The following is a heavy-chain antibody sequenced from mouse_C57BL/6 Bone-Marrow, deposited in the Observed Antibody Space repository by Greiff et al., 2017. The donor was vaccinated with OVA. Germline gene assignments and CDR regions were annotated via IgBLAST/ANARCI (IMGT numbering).Heavy chain of an antibody. CDR3: ALTQYFDV. CDR1: GYTLTSSG. J-gene: IGHJ1*03. Sequence: QVHVKQSGAELARPGASVKLSCKASGYTLTSSGISWVKQRTGQGLEWIGEIYPRSGNTNYNEKFKGKATLTADKSSSTAYMELRSLASEDSAVYFCALTQYFDVWGRGTTVTVSS. V-gene: IGHV1-81*01. CDR2: IYPRSGNT. D-gene: IGHD4-1*01.